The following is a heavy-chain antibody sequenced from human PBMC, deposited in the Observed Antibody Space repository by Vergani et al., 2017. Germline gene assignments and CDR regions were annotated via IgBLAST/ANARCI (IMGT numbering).Heavy chain of an antibody. CDR1: GGSFSGYY. Sequence: QVQLQQWGAGLLKPSETLSLTCAVYGGSFSGYYWSWIRQPPGKGLEWIGEINHSGSTNYNPSLKSRVTISVDTSKNQFSLKLSSVTAADTAVYYCVRGYYGAGRGFDYWGQGTLVTVSS. V-gene: IGHV4-34*01. CDR2: INHSGST. D-gene: IGHD3-10*01. CDR3: VRGYYGAGRGFDY. J-gene: IGHJ4*02.